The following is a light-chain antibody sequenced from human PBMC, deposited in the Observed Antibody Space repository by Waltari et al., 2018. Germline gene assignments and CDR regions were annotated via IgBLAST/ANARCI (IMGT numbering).Light chain of an antibody. V-gene: IGLV2-14*03. Sequence: SALTQPASVSGSPGPSIPISCTGTSSAVGGYNYVSWYRQHPGKAPKLMIYAVSNRPSGVSNRFSGSKSGNTASLTISGLQAEDEADYYCSSYSSSSTRVFGTGTKVTVL. CDR2: AVS. CDR1: SSAVGGYNY. J-gene: IGLJ1*01. CDR3: SSYSSSSTRV.